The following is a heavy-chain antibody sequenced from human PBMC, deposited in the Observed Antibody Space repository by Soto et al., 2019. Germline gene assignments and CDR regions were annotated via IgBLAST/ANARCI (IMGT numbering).Heavy chain of an antibody. Sequence: QVQLVESGGGVVQPGRSLRLSCAASGFTFSSFAMHWVRQAPGKGLEWLAVISSDVVNYYYAEYVKGRFTISRDNSKNTLYLQSNSLRNEDTAVYYCAGGGAWTPEGLGYWGQGTLVTVSS. CDR3: AGGGAWTPEGLGY. CDR2: ISSDVVNY. V-gene: IGHV3-30-3*01. D-gene: IGHD2-15*01. J-gene: IGHJ4*02. CDR1: GFTFSSFA.